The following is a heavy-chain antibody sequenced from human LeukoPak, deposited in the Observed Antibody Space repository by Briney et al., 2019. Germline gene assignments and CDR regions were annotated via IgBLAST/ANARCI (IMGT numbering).Heavy chain of an antibody. V-gene: IGHV1-2*06. D-gene: IGHD3-22*01. CDR3: ARDLYQFDSSGYYDYYGMDV. CDR1: GYTFTDFY. Sequence: ASVKVSCQASGYTFTDFYVHWVRQAPGQGLEWIGRINPNSGDPNYAQKFQGRVTMTRDTSITTAYMELSRLRSDDTAVYYCARDLYQFDSSGYYDYYGMDVWGQGTTVTVSS. CDR2: INPNSGDP. J-gene: IGHJ6*02.